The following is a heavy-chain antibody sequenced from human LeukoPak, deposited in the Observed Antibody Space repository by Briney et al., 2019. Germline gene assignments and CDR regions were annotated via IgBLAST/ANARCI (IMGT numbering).Heavy chain of an antibody. CDR2: MNPNSGNT. CDR3: ARGRGYSYGDAFDI. D-gene: IGHD5-18*01. CDR1: GYTFTSYD. V-gene: IGHV1-8*03. J-gene: IGHJ3*02. Sequence: ASVKVSCKASGYTFTSYDINWVRQATGQGLEWMGWMNPNSGNTGYAHKFQGRVTITRNTSISTAYMELSSLRSEDTAVYYCARGRGYSYGDAFDIWGQGTMVTVSS.